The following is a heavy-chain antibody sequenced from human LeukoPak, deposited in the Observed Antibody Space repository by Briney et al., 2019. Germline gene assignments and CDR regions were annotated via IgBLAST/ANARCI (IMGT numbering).Heavy chain of an antibody. V-gene: IGHV3-23*01. D-gene: IGHD3-10*01. CDR1: GFTFSSYA. CDR2: ISGSGGST. J-gene: IGHJ3*02. CDR3: AKEASSAPTYYYGSGSYGDAFDI. Sequence: GGSLRLSCVASGFTFSSYAMNWVRQAPGKGLEWVSVISGSGGSTFYADSVKGRFTTSRDNSKNTLYLQMNGLRAEDTAVYYCAKEASSAPTYYYGSGSYGDAFDIWGQGTMVTVSS.